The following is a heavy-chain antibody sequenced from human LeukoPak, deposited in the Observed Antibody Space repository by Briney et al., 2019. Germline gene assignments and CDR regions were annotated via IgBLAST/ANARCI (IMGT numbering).Heavy chain of an antibody. CDR2: IYYSGST. J-gene: IGHJ4*02. Sequence: SETLSLTCTVSGGSLSSYYWSWIRQPPGTGLEWIGYIYYSGSTNYNPALKSRVTISVDTSKNQFSLKLSSVTAADTAVYYCARDLVLLYYDSSGQPFDYWGQGTLVTVSS. CDR1: GGSLSSYY. V-gene: IGHV4-59*01. CDR3: ARDLVLLYYDSSGQPFDY. D-gene: IGHD3-22*01.